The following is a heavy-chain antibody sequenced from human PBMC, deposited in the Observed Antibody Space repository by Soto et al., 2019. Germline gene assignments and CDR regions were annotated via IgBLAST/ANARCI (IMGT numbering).Heavy chain of an antibody. CDR3: AREVYWFGDLEGYGMDV. D-gene: IGHD3-10*01. Sequence: SETLSLTCTVAGGSSSSYYWSWIRQPPGKGLEWIGYIYYSGSTNYNPSLKSRVTISVDTSKNQFSLKLSSVTAADTAVYYCAREVYWFGDLEGYGMDVWGQGTTVTVSS. CDR2: IYYSGST. CDR1: GGSSSSYY. J-gene: IGHJ6*02. V-gene: IGHV4-59*01.